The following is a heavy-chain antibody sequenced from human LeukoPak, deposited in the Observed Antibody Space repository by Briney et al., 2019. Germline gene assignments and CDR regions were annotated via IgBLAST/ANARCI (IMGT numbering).Heavy chain of an antibody. J-gene: IGHJ4*02. CDR2: VYTSGST. D-gene: IGHD3-16*01. V-gene: IGHV4-61*02. CDR1: GGSISSGSNY. CDR3: ARNPPRDTFLGSVVDY. Sequence: SETLSLTCTASGGSISSGSNYWSWIRQPAGKGLEWIGRVYTSGSTNYNQFLKSRVTTSVDTSNNHFTLKLSSVTAEDTAVYYCARNPPRDTFLGSVVDYWGQGTLVTVSS.